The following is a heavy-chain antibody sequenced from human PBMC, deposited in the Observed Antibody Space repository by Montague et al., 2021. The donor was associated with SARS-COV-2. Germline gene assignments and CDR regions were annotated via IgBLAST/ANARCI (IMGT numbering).Heavy chain of an antibody. CDR3: AKDQSTQQLVRRWFDP. Sequence: SLRLSCAASGFTFSSYAMSWVRQAPVKVLEWVSTISVTDAGTYYXDSXQVRFTISRDNSKNTLYLQLNSLRAEDTAVYYCAKDQSTQQLVRRWFDPWGQGTLVTVSS. J-gene: IGHJ5*02. CDR2: ISVTDAGT. V-gene: IGHV3-23*01. CDR1: GFTFSSYA. D-gene: IGHD6-13*01.